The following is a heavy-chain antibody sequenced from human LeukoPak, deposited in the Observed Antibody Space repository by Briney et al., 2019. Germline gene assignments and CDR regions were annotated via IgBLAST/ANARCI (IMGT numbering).Heavy chain of an antibody. CDR1: GFTFRSYS. Sequence: GGSLRLSCAASGFTFRSYSMNWVRQAPGKGLEWVSYFSHNLITIWYADSVKGRFTISRDNSKGTVYLQMNSLRPEDTAVYYCAKDDAWLQYGNWGRGTLVTVSS. D-gene: IGHD5-24*01. J-gene: IGHJ4*02. V-gene: IGHV3-48*01. CDR3: AKDDAWLQYGN. CDR2: FSHNLITI.